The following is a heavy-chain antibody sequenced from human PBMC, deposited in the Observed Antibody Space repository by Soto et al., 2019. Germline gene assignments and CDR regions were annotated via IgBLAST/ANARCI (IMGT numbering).Heavy chain of an antibody. CDR2: ISWNSGSI. Sequence: GGSLRLSCAASGFTFDDYAMHWVRQAPGKGLEWVSGISWNSGSIGYADSLKGRFTISRDNAKNSLYLQMNSLRAEDTALYYCAKDMGEQWLVLLDYWGQGTLVTVSS. CDR3: AKDMGEQWLVLLDY. V-gene: IGHV3-9*01. CDR1: GFTFDDYA. D-gene: IGHD6-19*01. J-gene: IGHJ4*02.